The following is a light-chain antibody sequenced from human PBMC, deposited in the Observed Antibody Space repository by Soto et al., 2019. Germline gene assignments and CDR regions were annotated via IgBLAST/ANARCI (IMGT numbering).Light chain of an antibody. CDR2: GAS. CDR3: QQYGSSPS. CDR1: QSVSSSY. Sequence: EIGLTQSPGTLSLCPGERATVSCRASQSVSSSYLAWYQQKPGQAPRLLIYGASSRATGIPDRFSGSGSGTDFTLTISRLEPEDFAVYYCQQYGSSPSFGQGTRLEI. V-gene: IGKV3-20*01. J-gene: IGKJ5*01.